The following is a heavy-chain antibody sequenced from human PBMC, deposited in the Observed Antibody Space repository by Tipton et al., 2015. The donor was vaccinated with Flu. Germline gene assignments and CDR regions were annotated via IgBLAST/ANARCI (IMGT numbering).Heavy chain of an antibody. D-gene: IGHD3-3*01. CDR1: GYTFTTYG. J-gene: IGHJ6*02. CDR2: ISAYTGNT. Sequence: QVQLVQSGAEVKKPGASVKVSCKASGYTFTTYGITWVRQAPGQGLEWMGWISAYTGNTNYAQKFQGRVTMTTDTSTITAFMELTSLRSDDTAVYYCARESLQGVVSLYNGMDVWGQGTKSTVSS. CDR3: ARESLQGVVSLYNGMDV. V-gene: IGHV1-18*01.